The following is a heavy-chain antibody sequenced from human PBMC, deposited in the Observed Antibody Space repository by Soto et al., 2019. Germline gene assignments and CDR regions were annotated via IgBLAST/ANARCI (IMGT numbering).Heavy chain of an antibody. CDR3: ARSLTAGYYYYYYYMDV. D-gene: IGHD5-12*01. J-gene: IGHJ6*03. CDR1: GGSISSYY. V-gene: IGHV4-59*01. Sequence: SETLSLTCTVSGGSISSYYWSWIRQPPGKGLEWIGYIYYSGSTNYNPSLKSRVTISVDTSKNQFPLKLSSVTAADTAVYYCARSLTAGYYYYYYYMDVWGKGTTVTVSS. CDR2: IYYSGST.